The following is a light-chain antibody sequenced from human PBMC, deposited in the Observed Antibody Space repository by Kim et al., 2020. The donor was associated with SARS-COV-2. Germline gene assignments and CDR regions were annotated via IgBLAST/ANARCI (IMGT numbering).Light chain of an antibody. CDR3: QQYNNWWT. Sequence: SVSPGDSASRARRASLSVSCNLAWNEKIPGQAPVLLIYGASTRAAGIPARFSVSGSGTEFTLTISSLQSKDFAVYYCQQYNNWWTFGQGAKVDIK. V-gene: IGKV3-15*01. CDR1: LSVSCN. CDR2: GAS. J-gene: IGKJ1*01.